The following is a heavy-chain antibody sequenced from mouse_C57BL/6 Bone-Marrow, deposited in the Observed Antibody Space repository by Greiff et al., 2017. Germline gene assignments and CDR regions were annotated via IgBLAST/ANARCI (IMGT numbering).Heavy chain of an antibody. D-gene: IGHD2-4*01. V-gene: IGHV1-82*01. CDR3: ATNYDYDGRGYAMDY. J-gene: IGHJ4*01. CDR1: GYAFSSSW. Sequence: QVQLQQSGPELVKPGASVKISCKASGYAFSSSWMNWVKQRPGKGLEWIGRIYPGDGDTNYNGKFKGKATLTADKSSSTAYMQLSSLTSEDSAVYFCATNYDYDGRGYAMDYWGQGTSVTVSS. CDR2: IYPGDGDT.